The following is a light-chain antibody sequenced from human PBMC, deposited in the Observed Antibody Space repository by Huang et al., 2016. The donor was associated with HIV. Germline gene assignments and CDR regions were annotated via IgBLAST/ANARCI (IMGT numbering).Light chain of an antibody. CDR1: QSVSSN. Sequence: EIVMTQSPATLSVSPGERATLSCRASQSVSSNLAWYQQKPGQAPRLLIYGASARATGIPARFSGSVSGTEFTLTISSLQSEDFAVYYCQQYNNWAPYTFGQGTKLEIK. CDR3: QQYNNWAPYT. V-gene: IGKV3-15*01. CDR2: GAS. J-gene: IGKJ2*01.